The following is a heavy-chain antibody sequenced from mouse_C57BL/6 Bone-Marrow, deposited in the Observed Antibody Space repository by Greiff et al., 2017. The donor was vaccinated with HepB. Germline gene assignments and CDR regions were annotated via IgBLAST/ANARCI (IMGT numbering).Heavy chain of an antibody. D-gene: IGHD2-2*01. Sequence: VKLVESGPGLVAPSQSLSITCTVSGFSLTSYGVHWVRQPPGKGLEWLVVIWSDGSTTYNSALKSRLSISKDNSKSQVFLKMNSLQTDDTAMYYCARHEGVTTGYAMDYWGQGTSVTVSS. CDR1: GFSLTSYG. V-gene: IGHV2-6-1*01. CDR3: ARHEGVTTGYAMDY. J-gene: IGHJ4*01. CDR2: IWSDGST.